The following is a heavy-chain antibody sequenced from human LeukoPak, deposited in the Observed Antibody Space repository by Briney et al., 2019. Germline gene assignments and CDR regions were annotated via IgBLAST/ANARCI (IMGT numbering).Heavy chain of an antibody. CDR2: TYPGDSDT. D-gene: IGHD5-24*01. Sequence: GESLKISCKGSGYSFTSYWIGWVRQMPGKGLEWMGITYPGDSDTRYSPSFQGQVSISVDKSISAAYLQWSSLKASDTALYYCARRAGDGNNYRDAFDIWGQGTMVTVSS. J-gene: IGHJ3*02. CDR3: ARRAGDGNNYRDAFDI. V-gene: IGHV5-51*01. CDR1: GYSFTSYW.